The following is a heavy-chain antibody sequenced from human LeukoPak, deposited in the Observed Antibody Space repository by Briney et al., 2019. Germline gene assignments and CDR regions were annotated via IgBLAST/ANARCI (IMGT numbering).Heavy chain of an antibody. V-gene: IGHV4-39*01. Sequence: PSETLSLTCTVSGGSISSSSYYWGWIRQPPGKGLEWIGSIYYSGSTYYNPSLKSRVTISVDTSKNQFSLKLSSVTAAGTAVYYCARQDYGGGYFDYWGQGTLVTVSS. CDR3: ARQDYGGGYFDY. J-gene: IGHJ4*02. CDR2: IYYSGST. D-gene: IGHD4-23*01. CDR1: GGSISSSSYY.